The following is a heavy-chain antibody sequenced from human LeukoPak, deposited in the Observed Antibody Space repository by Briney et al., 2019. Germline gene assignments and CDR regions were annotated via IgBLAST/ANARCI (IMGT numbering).Heavy chain of an antibody. Sequence: ASVKVSCKVSGYTLTELSMHWVRQAPGKGLEWMGGFDPEDGETIYAQKFQGRVTMTEDTSTDTAYMELSSLRSEDTAVYYCATRSVGVDSSGYPFDYWGQGILVTVSS. J-gene: IGHJ4*02. CDR3: ATRSVGVDSSGYPFDY. CDR1: GYTLTELS. D-gene: IGHD3-22*01. CDR2: FDPEDGET. V-gene: IGHV1-24*01.